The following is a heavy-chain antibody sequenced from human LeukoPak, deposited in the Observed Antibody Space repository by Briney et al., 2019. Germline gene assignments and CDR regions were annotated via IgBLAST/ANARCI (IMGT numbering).Heavy chain of an antibody. D-gene: IGHD5-18*01. J-gene: IGHJ4*02. CDR2: ISAYNGNT. Sequence: GASVKVSCKASGYTFTSYGISWVRQAPGQGLEWMGWISAYNGNTNYAQKLQGRVTITTDTSTSTAYMELRSLRSDDTAVYYCARDSTREDTAMADFDYWGQGTLVTVSS. V-gene: IGHV1-18*01. CDR1: GYTFTSYG. CDR3: ARDSTREDTAMADFDY.